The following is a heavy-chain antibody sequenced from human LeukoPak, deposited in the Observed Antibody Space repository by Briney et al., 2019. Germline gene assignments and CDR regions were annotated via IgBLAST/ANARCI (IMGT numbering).Heavy chain of an antibody. CDR3: ARLSDTDIVVVPAAIPLGYFDY. Sequence: GESLKISCKGSGYSFTSYWIGWVRQMPGKGLEWMGIIYPGDSDTRYSPSFQGQVTISADKSISTAYLQWSSLKASDTAMYYCARLSDTDIVVVPAAIPLGYFDYWGQGTLVTVSS. D-gene: IGHD2-2*01. CDR1: GYSFTSYW. V-gene: IGHV5-51*01. J-gene: IGHJ4*02. CDR2: IYPGDSDT.